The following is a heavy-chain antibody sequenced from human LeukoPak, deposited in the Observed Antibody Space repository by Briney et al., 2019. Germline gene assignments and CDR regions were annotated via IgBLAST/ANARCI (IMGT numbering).Heavy chain of an antibody. D-gene: IGHD5-18*01. CDR3: ARVGGYSYGYPFDY. CDR1: GGTFSSYA. V-gene: IGHV1-69*04. CDR2: IIPILGIA. Sequence: SVKVSCKASGGTFSSYAISWVRQAPGQGLGWMGRIIPILGIANYAQKFQGRVTITADKSTSTAYMELSSLRSEDTAVYYCARVGGYSYGYPFDYWGQGTLVTVSS. J-gene: IGHJ4*02.